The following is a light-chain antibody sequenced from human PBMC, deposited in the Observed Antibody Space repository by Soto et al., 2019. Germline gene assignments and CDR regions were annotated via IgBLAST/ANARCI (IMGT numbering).Light chain of an antibody. Sequence: IKLTQSPSSLSATVGDRVTITCRASQGISSYLAWYQQKPGRAPKLLIYAASTLQSGVPSRFSGSGSGTDFTLTISSLQPEDFATYYCQHYNSYSEAFGQGTKVDIK. CDR3: QHYNSYSEA. CDR2: AAS. V-gene: IGKV1-9*01. CDR1: QGISSY. J-gene: IGKJ1*01.